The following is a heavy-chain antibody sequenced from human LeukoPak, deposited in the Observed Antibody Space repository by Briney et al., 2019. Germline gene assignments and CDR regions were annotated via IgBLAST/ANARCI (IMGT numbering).Heavy chain of an antibody. CDR3: ARGGTRRPSPYDY. D-gene: IGHD1-14*01. V-gene: IGHV3-74*01. CDR2: IIGDGTRT. Sequence: GGSLRLSCAASGFSFSYYWMHWVRQGSGKGPVWVSRIIGDGTRTDYADSVKGRFTISRDNAKSTLYLQMNSLRADDTAIYYCARGGTRRPSPYDYWGQGALVTVSS. J-gene: IGHJ4*02. CDR1: GFSFSYYW.